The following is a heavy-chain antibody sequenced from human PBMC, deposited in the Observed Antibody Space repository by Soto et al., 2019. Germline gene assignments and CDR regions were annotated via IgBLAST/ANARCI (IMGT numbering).Heavy chain of an antibody. CDR3: ARVPDR. CDR1: GGSISSSNYY. V-gene: IGHV4-39*07. D-gene: IGHD2-2*01. J-gene: IGHJ5*02. CDR2: IYYSGST. Sequence: SETLSLTCTVSGGSISSSNYYWGWIRQPPGKGLEWIGNIYYSGSTNYNPSLNSRVTISVDRSKNQFSLKLSSVTAADTAVYYCARVPDRWGQGTLVTVSS.